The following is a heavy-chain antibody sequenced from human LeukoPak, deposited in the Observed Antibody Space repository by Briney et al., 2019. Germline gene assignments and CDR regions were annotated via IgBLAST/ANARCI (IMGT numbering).Heavy chain of an antibody. D-gene: IGHD3-10*01. CDR3: ANYISDRGGQGS. Sequence: PSETLSLTCSVSGDSVNSGSYHWSWIRQPAGKGLEWIGQIQTSGSTNYNPSLRSRVTISVDTSKNQFSLTLSSVTAADTAMYYCANYISDRGGQGSWGQGILVAVSS. CDR2: IQTSGST. J-gene: IGHJ5*02. V-gene: IGHV4-61*09. CDR1: GDSVNSGSYH.